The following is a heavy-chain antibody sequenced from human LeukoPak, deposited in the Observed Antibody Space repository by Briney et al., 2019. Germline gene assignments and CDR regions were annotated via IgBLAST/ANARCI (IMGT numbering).Heavy chain of an antibody. CDR3: AKDEGLLPEFLSG. CDR2: ISGSGGST. Sequence: GGTLRLSCAASGFTFSSYAMSWVRQAPGKGLEWVSAISGSGGSTYYADSVKGRFTISRDNSKNTLYLQMNSLRAEDTAVYYCAKDEGLLPEFLSGWGQGTLVTVSS. D-gene: IGHD1-26*01. CDR1: GFTFSSYA. J-gene: IGHJ4*02. V-gene: IGHV3-23*01.